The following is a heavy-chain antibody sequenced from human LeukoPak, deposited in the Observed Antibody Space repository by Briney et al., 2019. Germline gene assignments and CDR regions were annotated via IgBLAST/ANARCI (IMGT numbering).Heavy chain of an antibody. CDR3: ARVHCSGGSCYDYYYYGMDV. CDR1: GYSISSGYY. CDR2: IYHSGST. Sequence: SETLSLTCTVSGYSISSGYYWGWIRQPPGKGLEWIGSIYHSGSTYYNLSLKSRVTISVDTSKNQFSLKLSSVTAADTAVYYCARVHCSGGSCYDYYYYGMDVWGQGTTVTVSS. D-gene: IGHD2-15*01. V-gene: IGHV4-38-2*02. J-gene: IGHJ6*02.